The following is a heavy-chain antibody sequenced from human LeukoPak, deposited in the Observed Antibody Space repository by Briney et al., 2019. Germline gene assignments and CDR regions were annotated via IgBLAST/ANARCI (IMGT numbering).Heavy chain of an antibody. CDR1: GGTFSSYA. Sequence: ASVKVSCKASGGTFSSYAISWVRQAPGQGLEWMGRIIPIFGTANYAQKFQGRVTITADESTSTSYMELSSLRAEDTAVYYCARGTRSCSSTSCYSFWFDPWGQGTLVTVSA. V-gene: IGHV1-69*01. CDR3: ARGTRSCSSTSCYSFWFDP. J-gene: IGHJ5*02. CDR2: IIPIFGTA. D-gene: IGHD2-2*01.